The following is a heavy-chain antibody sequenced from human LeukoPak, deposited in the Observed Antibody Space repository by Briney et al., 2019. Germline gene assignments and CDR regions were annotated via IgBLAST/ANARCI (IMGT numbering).Heavy chain of an antibody. V-gene: IGHV4-39*01. CDR2: IYYSGST. Sequence: SETLSLTCTVSGGSISSSNYYWGWIRQPPGKGLEWIGSIYYSGSTYYNPSLKSRVTISVDTSKNQFSLKLSSVTAADTAVYYCARHYYDSSGPFDYWGQGTLVTVSS. CDR3: ARHYYDSSGPFDY. D-gene: IGHD3-22*01. J-gene: IGHJ4*02. CDR1: GGSISSSNYY.